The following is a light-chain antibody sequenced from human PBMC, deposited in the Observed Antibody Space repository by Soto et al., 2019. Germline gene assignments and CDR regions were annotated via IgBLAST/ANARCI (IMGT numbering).Light chain of an antibody. Sequence: QSALTQPPSASGSPGQSLTISCTGTSTDVGNYNYVSWYQQHPGKAPKLMISAVNRRPSGVPDRFSGSKSGNTASLTVSGLQSEYEADYYCSSYAGSNKWVFGGGTKLTVL. CDR2: AVN. CDR3: SSYAGSNKWV. CDR1: STDVGNYNY. V-gene: IGLV2-8*01. J-gene: IGLJ3*02.